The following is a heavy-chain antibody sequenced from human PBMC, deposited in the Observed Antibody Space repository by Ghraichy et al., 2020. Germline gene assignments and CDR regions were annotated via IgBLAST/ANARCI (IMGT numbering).Heavy chain of an antibody. CDR3: AKSSSAWLLLDY. CDR1: GFTFGSYV. J-gene: IGHJ4*02. V-gene: IGHV3-23*01. D-gene: IGHD6-19*01. CDR2: ISSAGST. Sequence: GGSLRLSCAASGFTFGSYVMTWIRQAPGKGLEWVSTISSAGSTYYADSLKGRFTISRDNSKNTLYLQMNSLRAEDTAAYYCAKSSSAWLLLDYWGQGTLVTVSS.